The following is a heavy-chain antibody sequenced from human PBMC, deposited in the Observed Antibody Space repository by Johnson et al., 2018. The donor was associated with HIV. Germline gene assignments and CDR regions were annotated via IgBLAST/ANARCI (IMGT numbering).Heavy chain of an antibody. V-gene: IGHV3-30*02. CDR1: GFTFSNYG. D-gene: IGHD2-2*02. CDR3: ARDDTEADGAFDI. CDR2: IRHDGNNK. Sequence: QVQLVESGGGVAQPGGSLRLSCAASGFTFSNYGLHWVRQGPGKGLEWVAFIRHDGNNKYYADSVKGRFTISRDNSKNSLYLQMNSLRAEDTAVYYCARDDTEADGAFDIWGQGTMVTVSS. J-gene: IGHJ3*02.